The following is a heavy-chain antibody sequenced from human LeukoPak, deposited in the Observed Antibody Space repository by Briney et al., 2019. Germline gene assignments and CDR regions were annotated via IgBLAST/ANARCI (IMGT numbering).Heavy chain of an antibody. J-gene: IGHJ6*02. D-gene: IGHD4-17*01. Sequence: SVKVSCKASGFTFTSSAMQWVRQARGQRLEWIGWIVVGSGNTNYAQKFQERVTITRDMSTSTAYMELSSLRSEDTAVYYCAAGTTTVTNYYYGMDVWGQGTTVTVSS. CDR1: GFTFTSSA. CDR2: IVVGSGNT. CDR3: AAGTTTVTNYYYGMDV. V-gene: IGHV1-58*02.